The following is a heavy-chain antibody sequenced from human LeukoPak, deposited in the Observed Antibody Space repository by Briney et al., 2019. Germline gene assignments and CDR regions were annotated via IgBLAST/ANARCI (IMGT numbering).Heavy chain of an antibody. Sequence: GGSLRLSCAASGFTFSSYWMTWVRQAPGKGLEWVATMKHDGSEDYYVDSVKGRFTISRDNAKSSMWLQMSSLRAEDTAVYSCARGADGVSSNSRGWFDPWGQGTLVTVSS. CDR2: MKHDGSED. CDR1: GFTFSSYW. D-gene: IGHD2-15*01. V-gene: IGHV3-7*01. CDR3: ARGADGVSSNSRGWFDP. J-gene: IGHJ5*02.